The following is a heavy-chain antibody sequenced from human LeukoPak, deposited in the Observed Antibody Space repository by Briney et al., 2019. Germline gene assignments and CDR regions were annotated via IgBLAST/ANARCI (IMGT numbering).Heavy chain of an antibody. CDR1: GGSISSYY. J-gene: IGHJ3*02. V-gene: IGHV4-59*01. D-gene: IGHD4-23*01. CDR2: ISYSGST. Sequence: SETLSLTCTVSGGSISSYYWSWIRQPPGKGLEWIGYISYSGSTNYNPSLKSRVTISVDTSKNQFSLKLSSVTAADTAVYYCARSVATSWYDAFDIWGQGTMVTVSS. CDR3: ARSVATSWYDAFDI.